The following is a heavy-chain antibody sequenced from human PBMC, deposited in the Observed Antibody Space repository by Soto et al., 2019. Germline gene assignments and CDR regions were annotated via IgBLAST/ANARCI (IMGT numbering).Heavy chain of an antibody. CDR2: ISAYNGNT. Sequence: ASVKVSCKASGYTFTSYGISWVRQAPGQGLEWMGWISAYNGNTNYAQKLQGRVTMTTDTSTSTAYMELRSLRAEDTAVYYCAKDRVPYYYGSGSYYLLDYWGQGTLVTVSS. V-gene: IGHV1-18*04. D-gene: IGHD3-10*01. CDR1: GYTFTSYG. J-gene: IGHJ4*02. CDR3: AKDRVPYYYGSGSYYLLDY.